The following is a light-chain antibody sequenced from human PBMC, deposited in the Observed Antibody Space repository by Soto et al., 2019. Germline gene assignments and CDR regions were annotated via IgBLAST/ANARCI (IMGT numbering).Light chain of an antibody. CDR2: DAS. V-gene: IGKV3-11*01. Sequence: EIVLTQSPTTMSLSPGERATLSCRANVNIDNYLAWYQQAPGQPPRLLIFDASNRAAGVPARFTGSGSGTDFTLTISSVEPDDFAVYFCQQRSKWPPIFTFGPGTKLDIK. CDR3: QQRSKWPPIFT. J-gene: IGKJ3*01. CDR1: VNIDNY.